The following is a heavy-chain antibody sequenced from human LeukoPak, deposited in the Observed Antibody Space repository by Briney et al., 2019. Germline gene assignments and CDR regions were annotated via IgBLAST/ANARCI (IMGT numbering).Heavy chain of an antibody. CDR1: GYSISSGYY. CDR3: ASQAYCGGDCYSTPFDY. Sequence: PSETLSLTCTVSGYSISSGYYWGWIRQPPGKGLEWIGSIYHSGSTYYNPSLKSRVTISVDTSKNQFSLKLSSVTAADTAVYYCASQAYCGGDCYSTPFDYWGQGTLVTVSS. D-gene: IGHD2-21*02. CDR2: IYHSGST. J-gene: IGHJ4*02. V-gene: IGHV4-38-2*02.